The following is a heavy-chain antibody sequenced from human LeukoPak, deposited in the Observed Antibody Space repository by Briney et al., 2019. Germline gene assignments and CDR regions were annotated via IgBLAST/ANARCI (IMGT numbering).Heavy chain of an antibody. D-gene: IGHD6-19*01. Sequence: PGGSLRLSCASSGLHFSGTAMSWVRQAPGKGLECVSAISHDGMNAYYADSVKGRFTISRDNSKKTVSLEMSSLTAADTGVYYCAKDGAQYSSGPECDPRGQGALVTVSP. V-gene: IGHV3-23*01. CDR3: AKDGAQYSSGPECDP. J-gene: IGHJ5*02. CDR1: GLHFSGTA. CDR2: ISHDGMNA.